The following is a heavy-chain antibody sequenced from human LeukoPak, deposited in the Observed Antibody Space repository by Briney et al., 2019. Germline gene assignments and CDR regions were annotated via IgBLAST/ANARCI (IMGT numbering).Heavy chain of an antibody. Sequence: SETLSLTCAVSGGSISSGGYSWSWIRQPPGKGLEWIGYIYYSGSTNYNPSLKSRVTISVDTSKNQFSLKLSSVTAADTAVYYCGRGRSYYFDYWGQGTLVTVSS. V-gene: IGHV4-30-4*07. J-gene: IGHJ4*02. CDR2: IYYSGST. CDR1: GGSISSGGYS. D-gene: IGHD1-26*01. CDR3: GRGRSYYFDY.